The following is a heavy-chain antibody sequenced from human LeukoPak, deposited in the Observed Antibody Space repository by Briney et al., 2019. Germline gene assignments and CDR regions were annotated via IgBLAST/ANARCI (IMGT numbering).Heavy chain of an antibody. Sequence: SGTLSLTCAVYGGSFSGYYWSWIRQPPGKGLEWIGEINHSGNTKYNPSLKSRVTISVDTSKNQFPLKLSSVTAADTAVYYCASRGGYKFRFTDYYYYYMDVWGNGTTVTVSS. J-gene: IGHJ6*03. CDR3: ASRGGYKFRFTDYYYYYMDV. V-gene: IGHV4-34*01. D-gene: IGHD5-24*01. CDR1: GGSFSGYY. CDR2: INHSGNT.